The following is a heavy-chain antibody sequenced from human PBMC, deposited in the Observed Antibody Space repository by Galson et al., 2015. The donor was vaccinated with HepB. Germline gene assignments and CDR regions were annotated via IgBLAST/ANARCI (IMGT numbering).Heavy chain of an antibody. CDR3: ARDNGAAVAAAGTGGDY. V-gene: IGHV3-74*01. Sequence: SLRLSCAASGFTFSSYWMHWVRQAPGKGLVWVSRINSDGSSTSYADSVKGRFTISRDNAKNTLYLQMNSLRAEDTAVYYCARDNGAAVAAAGTGGDYWGQGTLVTVSS. CDR2: INSDGSST. J-gene: IGHJ4*02. D-gene: IGHD6-13*01. CDR1: GFTFSSYW.